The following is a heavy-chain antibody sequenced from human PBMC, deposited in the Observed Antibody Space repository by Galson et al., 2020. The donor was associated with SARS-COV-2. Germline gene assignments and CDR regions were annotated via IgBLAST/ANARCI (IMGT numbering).Heavy chain of an antibody. Sequence: SGPTLVKPTQTLTLTCTFSGFSLSSSGVGVGWIRQPPGKALEWLALIYWDDDAHYSPSLKSRLTITKATSKNQVVLTMTNMDPVDTGTYFCAHVVCFESSGYWGVDYWGQGTRVIVSS. D-gene: IGHD3-22*01. J-gene: IGHJ4*02. CDR3: AHVVCFESSGYWGVDY. CDR2: IYWDDDA. V-gene: IGHV2-5*02. CDR1: GFSLSSSGVG.